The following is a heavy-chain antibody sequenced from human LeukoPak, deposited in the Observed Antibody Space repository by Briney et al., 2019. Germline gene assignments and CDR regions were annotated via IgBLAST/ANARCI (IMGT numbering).Heavy chain of an antibody. J-gene: IGHJ3*02. D-gene: IGHD3-10*01. V-gene: IGHV3-30*02. CDR1: GFNFTGYW. CDR2: IRYDGSNK. CDR3: ANLGSGSYFAFDI. Sequence: PGGSLRLSCAGSGFNFTGYWMHWVRQAPGKGLEWVAFIRYDGSNKYYADSVKGRFTISRDNSKNTLYLQMNSLRAGDTAVYYCANLGSGSYFAFDIWGQGTMVTVSS.